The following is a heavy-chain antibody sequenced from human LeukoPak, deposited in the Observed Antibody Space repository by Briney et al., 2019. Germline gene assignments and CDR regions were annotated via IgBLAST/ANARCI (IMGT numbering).Heavy chain of an antibody. CDR3: AKDRAGPFDY. Sequence: GRSLRLSCAASGFTFSSYGMHWVRQAPGKGPEWVAVISYDGSNKYYADSVKGRFTISRDNSKNTLYLQMNSLRAEDTAVYYCAKDRAGPFDYWGQGTLVTVSS. V-gene: IGHV3-30*18. CDR1: GFTFSSYG. D-gene: IGHD6-13*01. J-gene: IGHJ4*02. CDR2: ISYDGSNK.